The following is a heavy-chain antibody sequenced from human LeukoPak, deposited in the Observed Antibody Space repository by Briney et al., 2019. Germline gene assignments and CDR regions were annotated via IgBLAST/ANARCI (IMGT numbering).Heavy chain of an antibody. D-gene: IGHD3-16*01. V-gene: IGHV5-10-1*01. Sequence: PGESLKISCKGSGYSFTNYWIGWVRQMPGKGLEWMGRIDPSDSYTNYSPSFQGRVTISADTSISTAYLKWSSLKASDTAMYYCAKWGAGGDFDVWGQGTMVTVSS. CDR2: IDPSDSYT. CDR3: AKWGAGGDFDV. CDR1: GYSFTNYW. J-gene: IGHJ3*01.